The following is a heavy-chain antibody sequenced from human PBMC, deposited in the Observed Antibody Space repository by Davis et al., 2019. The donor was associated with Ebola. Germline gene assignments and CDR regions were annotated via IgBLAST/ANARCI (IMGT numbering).Heavy chain of an antibody. V-gene: IGHV3-7*01. CDR1: GFTFSSYG. J-gene: IGHJ4*02. CDR3: ARAHRAMYYFDY. CDR2: IKQDGSEK. Sequence: GESLKISCAASGFTFSSYGMHWVRQAPGKGLEWVANIKQDGSEKYYVDSVKGRFTISRDNAKNSLYLQMNSLRAEDTAVYYCARAHRAMYYFDYWGQGTLVTVSS.